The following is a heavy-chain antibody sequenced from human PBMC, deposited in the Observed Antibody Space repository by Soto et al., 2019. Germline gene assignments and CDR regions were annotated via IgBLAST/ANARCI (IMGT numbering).Heavy chain of an antibody. J-gene: IGHJ6*02. V-gene: IGHV4-39*01. D-gene: IGHD3-3*01. CDR3: ARHELRIFGVESGDYGMDV. CDR2: VYYTGSP. Sequence: SETLSLTCVVSGGSIRNSNYYWAWIRQPPGKGLEWIGSVYYTGSPYHNPSLKSRVTMIEDTSKNRFSLELTSVTAADTAVYFCARHELRIFGVESGDYGMDVWGQGTSVTVSS. CDR1: GGSIRNSNYY.